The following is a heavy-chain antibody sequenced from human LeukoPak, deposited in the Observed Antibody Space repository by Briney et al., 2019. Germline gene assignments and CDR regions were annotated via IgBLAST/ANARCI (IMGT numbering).Heavy chain of an antibody. J-gene: IGHJ4*02. Sequence: PSETLSLTCAVYGGSFSGYYWSWIRQPPGKGLEWIGEINHSGSTNYNPSLKSRVTISVDTSKNQFSLKLSSVTAADTAVYYCARGTILTSSYGFWGQGTLVTVSS. V-gene: IGHV4-34*01. D-gene: IGHD3-9*01. CDR1: GGSFSGYY. CDR3: ARGTILTSSYGF. CDR2: INHSGST.